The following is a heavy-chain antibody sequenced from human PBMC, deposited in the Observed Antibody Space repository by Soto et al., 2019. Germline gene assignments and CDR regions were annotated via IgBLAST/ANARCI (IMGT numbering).Heavy chain of an antibody. CDR2: ISSSSSYI. D-gene: IGHD3-3*01. CDR1: GFTFSSYS. Sequence: EVQLVESGGGLVKPGGSLRLSCAASGFTFSSYSMNWVRQAPGKGLEWVSSISSSSSYIYYADSVKGRFTISRDNAKNSLYLQTNSLRAEDTAVYYSVRDLRSAFWSSYLYYYYGMDVWGQGTTVTVSS. V-gene: IGHV3-21*01. J-gene: IGHJ6*02. CDR3: VRDLRSAFWSSYLYYYYGMDV.